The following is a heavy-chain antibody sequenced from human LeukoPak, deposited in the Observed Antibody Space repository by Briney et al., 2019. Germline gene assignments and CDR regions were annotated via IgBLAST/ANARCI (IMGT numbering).Heavy chain of an antibody. CDR2: IYYSGST. J-gene: IGHJ4*02. V-gene: IGHV4-61*01. CDR3: ARGYSSSCSYFDY. CDR1: GGSVSSGSYY. D-gene: IGHD6-13*01. Sequence: SETLSLTCTVSGGSVSSGSYYWSWIRQPPGKGLKWIGYIYYSGSTNYISSLKSRVTMSADTSKNQFSLKLSSVTAADTAVYYCARGYSSSCSYFDYWGQGTLVSVSS.